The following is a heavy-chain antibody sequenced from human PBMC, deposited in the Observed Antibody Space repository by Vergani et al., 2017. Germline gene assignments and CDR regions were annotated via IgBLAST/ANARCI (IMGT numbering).Heavy chain of an antibody. CDR2: IDHTGRP. CDR1: GGSFTSYH. D-gene: IGHD4-11*01. J-gene: IGHJ6*03. CDR3: ARVNTETNGHLYYYYYMDV. Sequence: QVQLQQWGGGLLKPSETLSLTCVVNGGSFTSYHWTWIRQSPGEGLEWVGDIDHTGRPDYNPSLKSRLPMSVDKSQNQFSLTLNSVTATDTAIYFCARVNTETNGHLYYYYYMDVWGQGTAVTVS. V-gene: IGHV4-34*01.